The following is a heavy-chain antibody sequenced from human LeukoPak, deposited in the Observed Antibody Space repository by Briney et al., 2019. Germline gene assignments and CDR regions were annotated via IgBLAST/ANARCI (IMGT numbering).Heavy chain of an antibody. CDR1: GGSFRGYY. CDR2: TDHSGST. D-gene: IGHD5-18*01. CDR3: ARAYTAMAPFGY. J-gene: IGHJ4*02. V-gene: IGHV4-34*01. Sequence: PSEPLSFTCAVLGGSFRGYYWTWIRKPPGKGLEWIVETDHSGSTNYNSFHKSRVTISVDTSNNQFPQKLSSVAAEDTAVYYCARAYTAMAPFGYWGKGTLVTVSS.